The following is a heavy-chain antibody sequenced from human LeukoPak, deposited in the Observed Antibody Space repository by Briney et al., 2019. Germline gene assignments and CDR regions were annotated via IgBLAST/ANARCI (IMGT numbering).Heavy chain of an antibody. J-gene: IGHJ4*02. CDR3: VKESGAYGSGSFYQGAFDY. CDR1: GFTSTISA. D-gene: IGHD3-10*01. CDR2: ISSHGGST. Sequence: GGSLRLSCSASGFTSTISAMHWVRQAPGKGLEYVSAISSHGGSTYYADSVKGRFTISRDNSKNTLYLQMSSLRIDDTAVYYCVKESGAYGSGSFYQGAFDYWGQGTLVTASA. V-gene: IGHV3-64D*06.